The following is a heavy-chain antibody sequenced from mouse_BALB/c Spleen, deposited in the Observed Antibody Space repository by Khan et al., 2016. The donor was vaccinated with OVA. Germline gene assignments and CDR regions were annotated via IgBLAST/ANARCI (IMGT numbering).Heavy chain of an antibody. J-gene: IGHJ2*03. D-gene: IGHD3-1*01. CDR3: ARGARATYYFDY. CDR2: ISYDGSD. Sequence: VQLKESGPGLVKPSQSLSLTCSVTGYSITSGYYWNWIRQFPGNKLEWMGYISYDGSDNCNPSLKNRFSLTRDTSKNQFCLKLNSVTTEDTATYYCARGARATYYFDYWGQGTSLTVSS. CDR1: GYSITSGYY. V-gene: IGHV3-6*02.